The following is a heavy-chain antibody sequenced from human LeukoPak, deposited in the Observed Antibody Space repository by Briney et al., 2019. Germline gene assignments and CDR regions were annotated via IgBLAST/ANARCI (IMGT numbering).Heavy chain of an antibody. Sequence: GGSLRLSCAASGFTFSSYGLHWVRQAPGKGLEWVAFIRYDGSIKYYVDSVKGRFTISRDNSKNTLYLQMHSLRAEDTAVYYCAKPVQRGVYNWNYLGWFDPWGLGTLVTVSS. CDR2: IRYDGSIK. J-gene: IGHJ5*02. V-gene: IGHV3-30*02. D-gene: IGHD1-7*01. CDR1: GFTFSSYG. CDR3: AKPVQRGVYNWNYLGWFDP.